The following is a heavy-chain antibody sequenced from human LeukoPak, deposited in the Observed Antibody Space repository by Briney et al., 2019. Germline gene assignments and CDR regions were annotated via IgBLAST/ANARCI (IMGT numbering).Heavy chain of an antibody. CDR1: GFTFGDYA. J-gene: IGHJ6*02. CDR2: TRSKTYGGTT. V-gene: IGHV3-49*04. CDR3: SRGGTTYYYGSGSYYAESNYYYYGMDV. D-gene: IGHD3-10*01. Sequence: GGSLRLSCTASGFTFGDYAMSWVRQAPGQGLEWVGFTRSKTYGGTTEYAASVKGRFTISRDDSKSIAYVQMNSLKTEDTAVYYCSRGGTTYYYGSGSYYAESNYYYYGMDVWGQGTTVTVS.